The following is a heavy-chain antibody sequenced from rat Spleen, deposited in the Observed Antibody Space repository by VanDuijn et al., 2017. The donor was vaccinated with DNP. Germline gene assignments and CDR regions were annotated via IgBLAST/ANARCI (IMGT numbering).Heavy chain of an antibody. CDR2: ITNTGDST. D-gene: IGHD1-11*01. J-gene: IGHJ3*01. V-gene: IGHV5S23*01. Sequence: EVQLLESVGGLVQPGRSLKLSCAASGFTFSDYNMAWVRQTPTQGLEWVASITNTGDSTYYSDSVKGRFTISRDNAKSTLYLQMDSLRSEDTATYYCVRQELRRLYWFAYWGQGTLVTVSS. CDR3: VRQELRRLYWFAY. CDR1: GFTFSDYN.